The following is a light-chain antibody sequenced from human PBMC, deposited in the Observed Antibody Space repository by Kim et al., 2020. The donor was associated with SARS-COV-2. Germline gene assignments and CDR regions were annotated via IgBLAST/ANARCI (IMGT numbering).Light chain of an antibody. CDR1: QTVSNNY. CDR2: GVS. V-gene: IGKV3-20*01. CDR3: QQYDVSPRVT. J-gene: IGKJ2*01. Sequence: DTVLTQSPGTLSLSPGERATLSCRASQTVSNNYLAWYQQKPGQAPRLLMYGVSSRATGIPDRFTGSGSGTDFTLTISRLEPEDFAIYYCQQYDVSPRVTFGQGTKLEI.